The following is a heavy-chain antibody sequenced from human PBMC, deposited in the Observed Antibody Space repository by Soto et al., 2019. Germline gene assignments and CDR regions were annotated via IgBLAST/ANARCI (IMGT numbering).Heavy chain of an antibody. Sequence: QVQLQESGPGLVKPSQTLSLTCTVSGGSISSGDYYWSWIRQPPGKGLEWIGYIYYSGSTYYNPSLKRRVTISVDTSKNQFSPKLSSVTAADTAVYYCASVGGFGATTIDYWGQGTLVTVSS. D-gene: IGHD3-10*01. V-gene: IGHV4-30-4*01. CDR3: ASVGGFGATTIDY. J-gene: IGHJ4*02. CDR2: IYYSGST. CDR1: GGSISSGDYY.